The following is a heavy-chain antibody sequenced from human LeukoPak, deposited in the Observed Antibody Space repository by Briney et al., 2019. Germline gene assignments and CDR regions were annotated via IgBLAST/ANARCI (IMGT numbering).Heavy chain of an antibody. CDR1: GFTFSSYA. J-gene: IGHJ4*02. CDR2: ICGDGGCT. CDR3: AKATRDSSGYSHYFDY. D-gene: IGHD3-22*01. V-gene: IGHV3-23*01. Sequence: GGSLRLSCAASGFTFSSYAMSWVRQAPGKGLEWLSIICGDGGCTYYTDSVKGRFTISRDNSKNTLYLQMNSLRAEDTAIYYYAKATRDSSGYSHYFDYWGRGTLVSVSS.